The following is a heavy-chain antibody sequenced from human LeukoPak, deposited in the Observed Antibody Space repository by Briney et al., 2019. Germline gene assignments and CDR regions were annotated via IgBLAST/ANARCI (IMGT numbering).Heavy chain of an antibody. V-gene: IGHV3-21*01. CDR2: ITSGGDYI. Sequence: TGGSLRLTCAASGFTFNTFNMNWVRQAPGKRLEWVSSITSGGDYIYYADSVKGRFTTSRDNAKNSLSLQLNSLRVEDTAVYYCARGHYDVLAASYKWTPDYWGQGTLVTVSS. CDR3: ARGHYDVLAASYKWTPDY. J-gene: IGHJ4*02. CDR1: GFTFNTFN. D-gene: IGHD3-9*01.